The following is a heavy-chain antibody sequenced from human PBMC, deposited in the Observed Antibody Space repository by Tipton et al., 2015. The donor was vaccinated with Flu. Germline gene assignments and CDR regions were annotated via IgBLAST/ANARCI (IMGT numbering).Heavy chain of an antibody. CDR2: VNSDGSNT. D-gene: IGHD5-12*01. J-gene: IGHJ6*02. CDR1: GFTFSSYW. V-gene: IGHV3-74*01. CDR3: ARDYSGYGARYEMDV. Sequence: SLRLSCAASGFTFSSYWMHWVRQAPGKGLVWVSRVNSDGSNTIYADSVKGRFTISRDNAKNTLYLQMNSLRVEDTAVYFCARDYSGYGARYEMDVWGQGTTVTVSS.